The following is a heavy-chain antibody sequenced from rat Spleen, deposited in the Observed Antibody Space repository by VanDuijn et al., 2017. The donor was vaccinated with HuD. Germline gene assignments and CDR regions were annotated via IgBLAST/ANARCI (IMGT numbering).Heavy chain of an antibody. CDR3: ARETGYNSYFDY. J-gene: IGHJ2*01. D-gene: IGHD1-4*01. CDR1: GLTFSYYG. V-gene: IGHV5-31*01. Sequence: EVQLVESGGGLVQPGRSLILSCAASGLTFSYYGINWIRQPPGKGLEWVASITNASGRTYYPDSVKGRFTISRDNARSTLYLQMNSLRSEDTATYYCARETGYNSYFDYWGQGVMVTVSS. CDR2: ITNASGRT.